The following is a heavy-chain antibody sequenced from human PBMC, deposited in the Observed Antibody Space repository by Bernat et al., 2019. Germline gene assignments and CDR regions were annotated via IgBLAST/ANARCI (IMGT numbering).Heavy chain of an antibody. CDR2: INWNGGST. CDR1: GFTFYDYG. V-gene: IGHV3-20*04. Sequence: EVQLVESGGGVVRSGGSLRLSCAVSGFTFYDYGMSWVRQVPGKGLEGDYGINWNGGSTGYADSVKGRFTISRDNAKNSLYLQMSSLRGEDTAVYYCARVPDYWGQGTLVTVSS. CDR3: ARVPDY. J-gene: IGHJ4*02.